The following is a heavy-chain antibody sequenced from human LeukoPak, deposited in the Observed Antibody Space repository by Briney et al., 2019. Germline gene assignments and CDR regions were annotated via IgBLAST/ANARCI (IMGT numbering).Heavy chain of an antibody. CDR3: ARAANIVVVPAAMAGGFDP. Sequence: PGGSLRLSCAASGFTFSSYAMHWVRQAPGKGLEWVAVKSYDGSNKYYADSVKGRFTISRDNSKNTLYLQMNSLRAEDTAVYYCARAANIVVVPAAMAGGFDPWGQGTLVTVSS. V-gene: IGHV3-30*04. J-gene: IGHJ5*02. CDR2: KSYDGSNK. CDR1: GFTFSSYA. D-gene: IGHD2-2*01.